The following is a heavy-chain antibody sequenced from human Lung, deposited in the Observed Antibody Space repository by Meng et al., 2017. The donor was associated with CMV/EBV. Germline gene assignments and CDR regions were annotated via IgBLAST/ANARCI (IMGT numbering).Heavy chain of an antibody. Sequence: STLKESVLTPVKPPRTSTRSCTLPWLSLSTSGVGVGLIRQPPGKALECLAIIYGDDEKRYSPSLESRLTVTKDTSKNQVVLTMTNMVPVDTATYYCARAAARPSDWFDPWGQGTLVTVSS. CDR2: IYGDDEK. D-gene: IGHD6-6*01. CDR1: WLSLSTSGVG. CDR3: ARAAARPSDWFDP. V-gene: IGHV2-5*02. J-gene: IGHJ5*02.